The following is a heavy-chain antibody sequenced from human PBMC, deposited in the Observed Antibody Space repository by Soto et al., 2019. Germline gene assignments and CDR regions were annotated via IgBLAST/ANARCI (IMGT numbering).Heavy chain of an antibody. Sequence: ASVKVSCKVSGYTLTELSRHGVRQAPGKGLEWMGGFDPEDGETIYAQKFQGRVTMTEDTSTDTAYMELSSLRSEDTAVYYCATTSSGLVYYYYGMDVWGQGTTVTVSS. CDR3: ATTSSGLVYYYYGMDV. D-gene: IGHD3-22*01. CDR2: FDPEDGET. V-gene: IGHV1-24*01. J-gene: IGHJ6*02. CDR1: GYTLTELS.